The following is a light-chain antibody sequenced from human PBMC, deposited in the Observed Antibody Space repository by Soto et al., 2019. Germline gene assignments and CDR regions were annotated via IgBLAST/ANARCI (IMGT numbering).Light chain of an antibody. J-gene: IGKJ4*01. Sequence: DIVMTQSPDSLAVSLGERATINCKSSQSVLYSSNNKNYLAWYQQKPGQPPKLLIYWASTRESGVPDRFSGSGSGTDFTLTISSLQAEDVAVYCCQQYYSTPFLTFGGGTKVEIK. V-gene: IGKV4-1*01. CDR2: WAS. CDR1: QSVLYSSNNKNY. CDR3: QQYYSTPFLT.